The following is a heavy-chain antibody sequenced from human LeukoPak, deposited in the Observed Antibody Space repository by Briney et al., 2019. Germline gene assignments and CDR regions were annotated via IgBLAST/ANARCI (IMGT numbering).Heavy chain of an antibody. V-gene: IGHV3-74*01. D-gene: IGHD3-3*01. CDR3: ARSSYYDFWSGYQPLFDY. CDR2: INSDGSST. Sequence: PGGSLRLSCAASGFTFSSYWMHWVRQAPGKGLVWVSRINSDGSSTSYADSVKGRFTISRDNAKNTLCLQMNSLRAEDTAVYYCARSSYYDFWSGYQPLFDYWGQGTLVTVSS. J-gene: IGHJ4*02. CDR1: GFTFSSYW.